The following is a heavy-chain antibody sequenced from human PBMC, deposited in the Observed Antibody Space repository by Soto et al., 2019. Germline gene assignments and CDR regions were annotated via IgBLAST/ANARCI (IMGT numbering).Heavy chain of an antibody. V-gene: IGHV3-48*01. CDR2: ISSSSSTI. CDR3: ARDPPYSSGWPLDY. D-gene: IGHD6-19*01. CDR1: GFTFSSYS. Sequence: EVQLVESGGGLVQPGGSLRLSCAASGFTFSSYSMNWVRQAPGKGLEWVSYISSSSSTIYYADSVKGRFTISRDNAKNSLYLQMNSLRAEDTAVYYWARDPPYSSGWPLDYWGQGTLVTVSS. J-gene: IGHJ4*02.